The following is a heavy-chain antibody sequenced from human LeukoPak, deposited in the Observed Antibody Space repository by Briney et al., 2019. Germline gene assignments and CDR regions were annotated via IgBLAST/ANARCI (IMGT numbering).Heavy chain of an antibody. Sequence: GGSLRLSCAASGFTFSSYSMNWVRQAPGKGLEWVSSISSSSSYIYYADSVKGRFTISRDNAKNSLYLQMNSLRAEDTAVYYCARDRMVRGAIKSNWFDPWGQGTLVTV. CDR2: ISSSSSYI. D-gene: IGHD3-10*01. J-gene: IGHJ5*02. V-gene: IGHV3-21*01. CDR3: ARDRMVRGAIKSNWFDP. CDR1: GFTFSSYS.